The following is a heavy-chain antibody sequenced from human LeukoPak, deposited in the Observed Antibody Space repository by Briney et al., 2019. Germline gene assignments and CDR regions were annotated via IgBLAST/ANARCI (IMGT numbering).Heavy chain of an antibody. J-gene: IGHJ4*02. CDR3: ARQAPGIAAAGTKYFDY. CDR2: IYYSGST. V-gene: IGHV4-39*01. CDR1: GGSISSSSYY. Sequence: PSETLSLTCTVSGGSISSSSYYWGWIRQPPGKGLEWIGSIYYSGSTYYNPSLKSRVTISVDTSKNQFSLKLSSVTAADTAVYYCARQAPGIAAAGTKYFDYWGQGTLVTVSS. D-gene: IGHD6-13*01.